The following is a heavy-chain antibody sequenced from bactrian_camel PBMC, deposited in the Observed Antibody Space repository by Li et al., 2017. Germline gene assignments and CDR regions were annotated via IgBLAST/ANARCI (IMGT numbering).Heavy chain of an antibody. J-gene: IGHJ4*01. CDR2: SPGSST. CDR1: GYTYSSYC. D-gene: IGHD3*01. V-gene: IGHV3-2*01. Sequence: VQLVESGGGSVQAGGSLRLSCAASGYTYSSYCMGWFRQAPGKGLEWVSSSPGSSTYYADSVKGRFTISRDNAKNTVYLQMNSLKPEDTARHYCTVLTHRLVFVYWGQGTQVTVS. CDR3: TVLTHRLVFVY.